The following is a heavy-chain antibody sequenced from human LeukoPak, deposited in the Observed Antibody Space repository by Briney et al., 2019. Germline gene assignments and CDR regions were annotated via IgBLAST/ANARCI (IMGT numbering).Heavy chain of an antibody. D-gene: IGHD6-13*01. CDR2: IIPIFGTA. J-gene: IGHJ4*02. Sequence: SVKVSCKASGGTFSSYAISWVRQAPGQGLEWMGGIIPIFGTANYAQKFQGRVTITADESTSTVYMELSSLRSEDTAVYYCARAPGAAAGGYYFDYWGQGTLVTVSS. CDR3: ARAPGAAAGGYYFDY. CDR1: GGTFSSYA. V-gene: IGHV1-69*13.